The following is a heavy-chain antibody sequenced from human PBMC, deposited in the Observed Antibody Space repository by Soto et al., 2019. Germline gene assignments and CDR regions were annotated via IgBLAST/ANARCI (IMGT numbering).Heavy chain of an antibody. CDR3: ARVRSYYYDSSGPNWFDP. CDR1: GGSISSGDYY. CDR2: IYYSGST. Sequence: QVQLQESGPGLVKPSQTLYLTCTVSGGSISSGDYYWSWIRQPPGKGLEWIGYIYYSGSTYYNPSLKSRVTISVDTSKNQFSLKLSSVTAADTAVYYCARVRSYYYDSSGPNWFDPWGQGTLVTVSS. J-gene: IGHJ5*02. V-gene: IGHV4-30-4*01. D-gene: IGHD3-22*01.